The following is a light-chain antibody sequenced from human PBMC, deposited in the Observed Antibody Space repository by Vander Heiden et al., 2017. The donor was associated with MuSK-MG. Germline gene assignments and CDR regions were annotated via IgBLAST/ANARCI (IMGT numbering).Light chain of an antibody. Sequence: SYVLTQPPSVSVAPGQTARITCGGSNIGTTTVHWYQQKPGQAPVLVVYDNADRPSGIPERFSGSNSGDTATLTISRVEAGDEAEYYCQVWDTSSDQVVFGGGTKLTVL. J-gene: IGLJ2*01. CDR1: NIGTTT. V-gene: IGLV3-21*02. CDR3: QVWDTSSDQVV. CDR2: DNA.